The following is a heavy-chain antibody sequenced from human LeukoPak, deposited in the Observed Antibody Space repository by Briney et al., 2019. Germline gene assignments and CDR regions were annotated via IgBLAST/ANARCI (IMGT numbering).Heavy chain of an antibody. CDR2: IIPIFGTA. CDR1: GGTFSSYA. V-gene: IGHV1-69*01. CDR3: ARGSRLLGSDY. Sequence: VASVKVSCKASGGTFSSYAISWVRQAPGQGREWMGGIIPIFGTANYAQKFQGRVTITADESTSTAYMELSSLRSEDTAVYYCARGSRLLGSDYWGQGTLVTVSS. J-gene: IGHJ4*02. D-gene: IGHD1-26*01.